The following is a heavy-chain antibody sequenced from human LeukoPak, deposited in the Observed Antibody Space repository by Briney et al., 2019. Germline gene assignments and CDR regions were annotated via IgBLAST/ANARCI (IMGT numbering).Heavy chain of an antibody. CDR3: ARDVPGYSSGWYGNDAFDI. CDR2: IYHSGST. D-gene: IGHD6-19*01. V-gene: IGHV4-30-2*01. J-gene: IGHJ3*02. CDR1: GGSISSGGYY. Sequence: PSETLSLTCTVSGGSISSGGYYWSWIRQPPGKGLEWIGYIYHSGSTYYNPSLKSRVTISVDRSKNQFSLKLSSVTAADTAVYYCARDVPGYSSGWYGNDAFDIWGQGTMVTVSS.